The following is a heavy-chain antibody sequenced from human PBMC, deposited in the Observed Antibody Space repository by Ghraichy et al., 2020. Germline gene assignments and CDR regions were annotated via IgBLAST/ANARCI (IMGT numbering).Heavy chain of an antibody. CDR3: ARDGYNNAVDV. CDR2: ITPDGSDK. Sequence: LSLTCAASGFSFNNFWMSWVRQAPRKGLEWVANITPDGSDKYYVGSVKGRFTISRDNAKNSLYLEMNSLRADDTALYYCARDGYNNAVDVWGQGTTVTVSS. V-gene: IGHV3-7*05. CDR1: GFSFNNFW. J-gene: IGHJ6*02. D-gene: IGHD5-12*01.